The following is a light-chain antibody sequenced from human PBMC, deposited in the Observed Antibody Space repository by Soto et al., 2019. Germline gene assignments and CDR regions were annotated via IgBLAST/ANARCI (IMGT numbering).Light chain of an antibody. J-gene: IGLJ1*01. CDR3: CSYTSFSTYV. CDR1: SIDVGGTNH. Sequence: QSVLTQPASVSGSPGQSITISCSGTSIDVGGTNHVSWYLQHPGEAPKLIMYDVSNRPSGVSDRFFGSKADNTATLTVSGLQAEDEAHYYCCSYTSFSTYVFGTGTKVTVL. CDR2: DVS. V-gene: IGLV2-14*03.